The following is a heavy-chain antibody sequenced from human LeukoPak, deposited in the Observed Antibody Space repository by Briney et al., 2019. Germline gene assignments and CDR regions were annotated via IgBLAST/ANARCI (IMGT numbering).Heavy chain of an antibody. CDR1: GGSTSTGDYY. J-gene: IGHJ5*02. D-gene: IGHD3-16*01. V-gene: IGHV4-61*10. CDR3: ARFTPQGYGWGGYNRFDP. CDR2: IYYSGST. Sequence: SETLSLTCIVSGGSTSTGDYYCSWIRQPAGKGLEWIGYIYYSGSTNYNPSLKSRVTISVDTSKNQFSLNLTSVTAADTAVYYCARFTPQGYGWGGYNRFDPWGQGTLVTVSS.